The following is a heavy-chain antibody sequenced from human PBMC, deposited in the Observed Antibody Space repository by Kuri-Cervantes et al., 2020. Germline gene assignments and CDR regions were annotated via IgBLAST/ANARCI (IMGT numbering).Heavy chain of an antibody. CDR3: ARDREDIVVVVAANDAFDI. J-gene: IGHJ3*02. V-gene: IGHV1-18*01. CDR1: GYTFTSYG. D-gene: IGHD2-15*01. Sequence: ASVKVSCKASGYTFTSYGITWVRQAPGQGLEWMGWINTYNGDTDSAQKFQGRVTLTTDTSTNTGYMELRSLRSDDTAVYYCARDREDIVVVVAANDAFDIWGQGTMVTVSS. CDR2: INTYNGDT.